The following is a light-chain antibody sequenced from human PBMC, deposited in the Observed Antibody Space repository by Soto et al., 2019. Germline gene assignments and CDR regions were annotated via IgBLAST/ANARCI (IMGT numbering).Light chain of an antibody. V-gene: IGLV3-1*01. Sequence: SYELTQPPSVSVSPGQTASITCSGDKLGDKYTCWYQQKPGQSPVLLIYQHSQRPSGIPERFSGSNSGNTATLTISGTQAMDEADYYCHAWDSSTDVAFGRGTKVTVL. CDR1: KLGDKY. CDR2: QHS. J-gene: IGLJ2*01. CDR3: HAWDSSTDVA.